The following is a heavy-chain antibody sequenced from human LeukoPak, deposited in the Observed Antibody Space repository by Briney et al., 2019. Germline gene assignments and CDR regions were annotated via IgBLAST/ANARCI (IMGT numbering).Heavy chain of an antibody. J-gene: IGHJ6*02. CDR1: GYLFTSYW. D-gene: IGHD2-2*01. Sequence: GESLEISFEGSGYLFTSYWMGWVRAVPGKGVGGVGMIYPGDSDTIYSPSFRRQVTISAHKPISPAYVQWSSLKASDTAMYYCARQGCSSTSCYRHGMDVWGQGTTVTVSS. CDR2: IYPGDSDT. V-gene: IGHV5-51*01. CDR3: ARQGCSSTSCYRHGMDV.